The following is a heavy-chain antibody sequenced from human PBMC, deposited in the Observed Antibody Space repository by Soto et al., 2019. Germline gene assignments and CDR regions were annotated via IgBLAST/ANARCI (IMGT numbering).Heavy chain of an antibody. CDR1: GFTLTTYS. Sequence: EVQLVESGGGLVKPGGSLRLSCEASGFTLTTYSMNWVRQASGKGLEWVSSISSSSSHIYYADSVKGRFTISRDNARKSLYLQMNSLRAEDTAVYYCVRERGLSSFYGMDVWGQGTTVTVSS. J-gene: IGHJ6*02. V-gene: IGHV3-21*02. D-gene: IGHD3-10*01. CDR3: VRERGLSSFYGMDV. CDR2: ISSSSSHI.